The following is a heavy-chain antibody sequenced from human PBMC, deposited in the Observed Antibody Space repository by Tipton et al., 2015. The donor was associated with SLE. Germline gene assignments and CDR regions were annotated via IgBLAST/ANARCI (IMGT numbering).Heavy chain of an antibody. V-gene: IGHV4-30-2*02. Sequence: LRLSCAVSGGSFSSGGYAWSWIRQPPGKGLEWIGYIYDTGNTYYNPSLESRVSISLDRSRNQISLRLTSVTAADTAVYYCARQNGYSDGGFTYGAAVVGLLDSWGQGTLVTVSS. CDR3: ARQNGYSDGGFTYGAAVVGLLDS. CDR1: GGSFSSGGYA. CDR2: IYDTGNT. D-gene: IGHD2-15*01. J-gene: IGHJ4*02.